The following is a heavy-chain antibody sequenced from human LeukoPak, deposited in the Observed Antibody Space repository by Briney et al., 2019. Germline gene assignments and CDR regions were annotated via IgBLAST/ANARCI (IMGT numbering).Heavy chain of an antibody. Sequence: PGGSLRLSCTTSGFNFGDYGLSWVRQAPGKGLEWIGEVNHRGMTNYNPSLKSRVIISADTSKNQFSLKLDSVTAADTAIYYCARDPTSEISVPHYFDDWGQGTLVTVSS. J-gene: IGHJ4*02. CDR3: ARDPTSEISVPHYFDD. V-gene: IGHV4-34*01. CDR1: GFNFGDYG. CDR2: VNHRGMT. D-gene: IGHD5/OR15-5a*01.